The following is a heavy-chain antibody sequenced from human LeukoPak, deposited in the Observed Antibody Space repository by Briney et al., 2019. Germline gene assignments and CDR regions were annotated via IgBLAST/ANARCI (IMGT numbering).Heavy chain of an antibody. CDR3: AKGWSGSDAFDI. V-gene: IGHV3-23*01. D-gene: IGHD3-3*01. Sequence: GGSLRLSCAASGFTFGSYAMSWVRQAPGKGPEWVSSITASGAATYYADSVKGRFTISRDNSKSMLYLQMNSLRAEDTAVYYCAKGWSGSDAFDIWGQGTMVTVSS. J-gene: IGHJ3*02. CDR1: GFTFGSYA. CDR2: ITASGAAT.